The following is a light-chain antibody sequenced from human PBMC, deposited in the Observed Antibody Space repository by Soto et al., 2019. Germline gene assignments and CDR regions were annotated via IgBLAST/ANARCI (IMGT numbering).Light chain of an antibody. Sequence: QSVLTQPPSVSGAPGPRVTIPCTGSSSNIGSFYDVHWYQQLPGTVPKLLIYGDNNRPSGVPARFSGSKSGTSASLAITGRQADDEADYYCQSYDNSLSHVVFCGGTKLTVL. CDR2: GDN. CDR3: QSYDNSLSHVV. CDR1: SSNIGSFYD. J-gene: IGLJ2*01. V-gene: IGLV1-40*01.